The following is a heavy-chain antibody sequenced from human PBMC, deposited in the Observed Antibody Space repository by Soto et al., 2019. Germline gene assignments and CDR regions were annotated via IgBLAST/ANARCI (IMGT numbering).Heavy chain of an antibody. CDR2: IYYSGST. D-gene: IGHD1-26*01. Sequence: PSETLSLTCTVSGGSISSGGYYWSWIRQHPGKGLEWIGYIYYSGSTNYNPSLKSRVTMSADTSKNQVSLKLSSVTAADSAVYYCARHLRNREVDLWGQGTLVTVSS. J-gene: IGHJ5*02. CDR3: ARHLRNREVDL. V-gene: IGHV4-31*03. CDR1: GGSISSGGYY.